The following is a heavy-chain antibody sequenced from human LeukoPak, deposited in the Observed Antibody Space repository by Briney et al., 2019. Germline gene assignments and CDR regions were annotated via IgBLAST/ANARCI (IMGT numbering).Heavy chain of an antibody. CDR3: ARAGYYYDSSGYYRTLYFDY. D-gene: IGHD3-22*01. CDR2: IYSGGST. V-gene: IGHV3-53*01. Sequence: AGGSLRLSCAASGFTVSSNYMSWVRQAPGKGLEWVSVIYSGGSTYYADSVKGRFTISRDNSKNTLYLQMNSLRAEDTAVYYRARAGYYYDSSGYYRTLYFDYWGQGTLVTVSS. J-gene: IGHJ4*02. CDR1: GFTVSSNY.